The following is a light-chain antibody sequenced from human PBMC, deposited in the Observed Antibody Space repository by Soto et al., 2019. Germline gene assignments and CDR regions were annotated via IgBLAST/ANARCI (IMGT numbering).Light chain of an antibody. CDR2: DAS. V-gene: IGKV1-33*01. Sequence: SPSSXSAXVGDXXTITCQAXXGIAXXLNWYQQKPGKAPKVLIYDASSLEKGVPSRFSGSGSGTDFTFTISSLQPEDIATYYCQQYDDLLPTFGQGTKLEIK. CDR1: XGIAXX. J-gene: IGKJ2*01. CDR3: QQYDDLLPT.